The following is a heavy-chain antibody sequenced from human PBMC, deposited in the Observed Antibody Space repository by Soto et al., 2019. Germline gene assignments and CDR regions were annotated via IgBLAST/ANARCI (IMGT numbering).Heavy chain of an antibody. Sequence: SETLSLTCTVSGGSISSSSYYWGWIRQPPGKGLEWIGSIYYSGSTYYNPSLKSRVTISVDTSKNQFSLKLSSVTAADTAVYYCARTRTGTTTEYFQHWGQGTLVTVS. D-gene: IGHD1-1*01. V-gene: IGHV4-39*01. CDR3: ARTRTGTTTEYFQH. CDR1: GGSISSSSYY. CDR2: IYYSGST. J-gene: IGHJ1*01.